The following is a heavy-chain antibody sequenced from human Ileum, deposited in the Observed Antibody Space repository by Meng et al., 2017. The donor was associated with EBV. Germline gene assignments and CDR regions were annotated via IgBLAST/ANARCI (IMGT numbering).Heavy chain of an antibody. CDR3: ARDSRHCTSASCYSWYFDL. CDR2: INPNSGAT. CDR1: GYTFTGYY. D-gene: IGHD2-2*02. Sequence: QLQLVQSGAEVKKPXASVKFPCKASGYTFTGYYMHWVRQAPGQGLEWMGRINPNSGATEYAQNFQGRVTMTRDTSISTAYMELSRLRSDDTAVYYCARDSRHCTSASCYSWYFDLWGRGTLVNVSS. V-gene: IGHV1-2*06. J-gene: IGHJ2*01.